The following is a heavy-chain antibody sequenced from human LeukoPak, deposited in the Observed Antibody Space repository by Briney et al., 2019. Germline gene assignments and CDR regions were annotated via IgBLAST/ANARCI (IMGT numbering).Heavy chain of an antibody. CDR3: AGRAQTTGYSFDY. V-gene: IGHV4-4*07. CDR2: IHVDGTT. CDR1: IGSVTSYY. Sequence: SGTLSLTCSVSIGSVTSYYWSWFRQPVGKTLEWIGQIHVDGTTDYNPSLKSRVAMSIDTSNNQFSLHLTSVPAADTSVYFCAGRAQTTGYSFDYWGQGALVAVSS. D-gene: IGHD2-15*01. J-gene: IGHJ4*02.